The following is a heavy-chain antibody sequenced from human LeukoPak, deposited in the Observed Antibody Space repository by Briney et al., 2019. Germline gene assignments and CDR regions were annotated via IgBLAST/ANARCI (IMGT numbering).Heavy chain of an antibody. CDR1: GFAFSSYG. CDR2: IRYDGSNK. J-gene: IGHJ4*02. Sequence: GSLRLSCAASGFAFSSYGMHWVRQAPGKGLEWVAFIRYDGSNKYYADSVKGRFTISRDNSKNTLYLQMNSLRAEDTAVYYCAKGGTMIVVVIAFDWGQGTLVTVSS. D-gene: IGHD3-22*01. V-gene: IGHV3-30*02. CDR3: AKGGTMIVVVIAFD.